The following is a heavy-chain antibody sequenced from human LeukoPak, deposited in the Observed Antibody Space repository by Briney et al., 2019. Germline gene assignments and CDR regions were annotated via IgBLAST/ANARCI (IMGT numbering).Heavy chain of an antibody. J-gene: IGHJ4*02. Sequence: ETLSLTCTVSGGSISSSSYYWGWVRQAPGKGLEWVSAIGSSGGNIHYADSVKGRFTISRDNSRYTLYLEVNSLRAEDTAVYYCAKDRGWFGGSLANFDYWGQGTLVTVSS. D-gene: IGHD3-10*01. CDR2: IGSSGGNI. V-gene: IGHV3-23*01. CDR3: AKDRGWFGGSLANFDY. CDR1: GGSISSSSYY.